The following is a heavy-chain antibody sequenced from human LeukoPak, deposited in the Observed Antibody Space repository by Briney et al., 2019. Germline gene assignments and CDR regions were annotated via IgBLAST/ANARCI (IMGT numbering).Heavy chain of an antibody. V-gene: IGHV3-9*01. Sequence: PGGSLRLSCAASGFTFDDYAMHWVRQAPGKGLEWVSGVNWNSGSIDYADSVKGRFTISRDNSKNTLYLQMNSLRAEDTAVYYCARDNDGMDVWGQGTTVTVSS. J-gene: IGHJ6*02. CDR1: GFTFDDYA. CDR2: VNWNSGSI. CDR3: ARDNDGMDV.